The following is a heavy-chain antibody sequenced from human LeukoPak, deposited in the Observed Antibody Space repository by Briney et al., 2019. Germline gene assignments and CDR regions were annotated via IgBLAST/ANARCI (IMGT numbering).Heavy chain of an antibody. CDR3: AKDIQYGDGPFDY. Sequence: GRSLRLSCAASGFTFDDYAMHWVRQAPGKGLEWVSGISWNSGSIGYADSVKGRFTISRDNAKNSLYLQMNSLRAEDTALYYCAKDIQYGDGPFDYWGQGTRVTVSS. J-gene: IGHJ4*02. CDR2: ISWNSGSI. V-gene: IGHV3-9*01. CDR1: GFTFDDYA. D-gene: IGHD4-17*01.